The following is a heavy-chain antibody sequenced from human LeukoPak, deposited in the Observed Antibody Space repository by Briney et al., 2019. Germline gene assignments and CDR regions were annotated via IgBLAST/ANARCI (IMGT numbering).Heavy chain of an antibody. CDR1: GGSISSGGYY. Sequence: PSETLSLTCTVPGGSISSGGYYWSWIPLHPGKGLEWIGYIYYSGSTYYNPSLKSPVTISVDTSKNQFSLKLSSVTAADTAVYYCARAGPVYSSSRTYDAFDIWGKGTMVTVSS. CDR2: IYYSGST. CDR3: ARAGPVYSSSRTYDAFDI. D-gene: IGHD6-13*01. J-gene: IGHJ3*02. V-gene: IGHV4-31*01.